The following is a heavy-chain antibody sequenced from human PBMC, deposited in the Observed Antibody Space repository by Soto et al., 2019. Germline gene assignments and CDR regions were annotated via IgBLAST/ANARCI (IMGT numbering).Heavy chain of an antibody. D-gene: IGHD3-22*01. V-gene: IGHV4-59*08. CDR3: ARLGGYYQSLDT. Sequence: WTWLRQPPGKGLEWIGYVYYTGTTTYRPSLKSRVTISVDTSMNQISLKLSSVTAADTAFYYCARLGGYYQSLDTWGQGTLVTVSS. J-gene: IGHJ5*02. CDR2: VYYTGTT.